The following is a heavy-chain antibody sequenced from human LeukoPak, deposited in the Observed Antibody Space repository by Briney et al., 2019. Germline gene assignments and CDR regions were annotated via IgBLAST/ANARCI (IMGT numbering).Heavy chain of an antibody. D-gene: IGHD1-1*01. Sequence: PGGSLRLSCAASGFTFSSYSMNWVRQAPGKGLEWVSYISSSSSTIYYADSVKGRFTISRDNSNNTVYLQMKSLRAEDTALYYCAKSPLHTGTTRVWFDPWGQGTLVTVSS. V-gene: IGHV3-48*01. J-gene: IGHJ5*02. CDR1: GFTFSSYS. CDR3: AKSPLHTGTTRVWFDP. CDR2: ISSSSSTI.